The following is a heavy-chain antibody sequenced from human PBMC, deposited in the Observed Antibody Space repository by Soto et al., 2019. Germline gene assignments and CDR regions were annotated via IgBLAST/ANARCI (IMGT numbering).Heavy chain of an antibody. CDR2: ISSSGSTI. CDR3: ARDYRTYSSGPTYFDY. Sequence: SLRLSCAGSGFTFSSYEINWVRQAPGKGLEWVSYISSSGSTIYYADSVKGRFTISRDNAKNSLYLQMNSLRAEDTAVYYCARDYRTYSSGPTYFDYWGQGTLVTVSS. CDR1: GFTFSSYE. J-gene: IGHJ4*02. V-gene: IGHV3-48*03. D-gene: IGHD6-19*01.